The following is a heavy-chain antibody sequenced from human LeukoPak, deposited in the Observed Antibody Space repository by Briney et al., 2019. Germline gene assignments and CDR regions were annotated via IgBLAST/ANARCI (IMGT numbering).Heavy chain of an antibody. V-gene: IGHV3-48*03. CDR3: ARSQYCSSTSCYFDY. CDR1: GFTFSSYE. J-gene: IGHJ4*02. CDR2: ISSSGSTI. Sequence: GGSLRLSCAASGFTFSSYEMNWVRQAPGKGLEWVSYISSSGSTIYYADSVKGRFTISRDNAKNSLYLQMNSLRAEDTAVYYCARSQYCSSTSCYFDYWGQGTLVTVSS. D-gene: IGHD2-2*01.